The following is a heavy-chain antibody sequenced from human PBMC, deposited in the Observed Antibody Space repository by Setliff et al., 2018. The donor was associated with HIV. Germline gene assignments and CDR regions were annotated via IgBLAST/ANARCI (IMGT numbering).Heavy chain of an antibody. V-gene: IGHV4-59*12. CDR1: GGSISSTY. CDR2: AYHTGST. Sequence: PSETLSLTCAVSGGSISSTYRSWIRQPPGKGLEWIGEAYHTGSTNYSPSLERRVTISVDTSKNQFSLALTSVTAADTAIYFCARVSLDLKYYDSAGYTHPLYFFDYWGQGKLVTVSS. D-gene: IGHD3-16*01. J-gene: IGHJ4*02. CDR3: ARVSLDLKYYDSAGYTHPLYFFDY.